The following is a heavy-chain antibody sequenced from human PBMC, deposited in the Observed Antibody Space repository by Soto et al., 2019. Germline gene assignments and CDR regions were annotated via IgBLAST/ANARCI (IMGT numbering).Heavy chain of an antibody. CDR3: ARGRGVLMVYADV. Sequence: EVQLVESGGGLVQPGGSLRLSCAASGFTFSSYSMNWVRQAPGKGLEWVSYISSSSSTIYYADSVKSRFTISRDNAKNSLYLQMNSLRAEDTAVYYCARGRGVLMVYADVWGKGTTVTVSS. CDR1: GFTFSSYS. CDR2: ISSSSSTI. D-gene: IGHD2-8*01. J-gene: IGHJ6*04. V-gene: IGHV3-48*01.